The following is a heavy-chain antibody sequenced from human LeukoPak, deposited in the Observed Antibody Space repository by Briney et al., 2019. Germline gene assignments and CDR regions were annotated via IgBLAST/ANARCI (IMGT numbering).Heavy chain of an antibody. V-gene: IGHV3-30*09. CDR2: MSYNGRNE. CDR3: ARGGLNTPDY. CDR1: GFDFSSYT. J-gene: IGHJ4*02. D-gene: IGHD3/OR15-3a*01. Sequence: GGSLRLSCVGSGFDFSSYTMNWVRQAPGKGLEWLTFMSYNGRNEFYADSVKGRFAVSRDNSKSALYLQMNSLRLEDTAVYYCARGGLNTPDYWGQGTLVTVSS.